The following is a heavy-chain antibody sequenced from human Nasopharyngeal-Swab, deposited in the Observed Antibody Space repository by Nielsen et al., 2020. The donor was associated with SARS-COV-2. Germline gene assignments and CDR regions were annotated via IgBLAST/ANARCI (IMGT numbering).Heavy chain of an antibody. V-gene: IGHV4-39*01. J-gene: IGHJ4*02. D-gene: IGHD3-22*01. Sequence: WIRQPPGKGLEWIGNIYYSGSTYYSPSLKSRVTIPVDTSKNQFSLKLSSVTAADTAVYYCARLYDTSGYDYWGQGTLVTVSS. CDR3: ARLYDTSGYDY. CDR2: IYYSGST.